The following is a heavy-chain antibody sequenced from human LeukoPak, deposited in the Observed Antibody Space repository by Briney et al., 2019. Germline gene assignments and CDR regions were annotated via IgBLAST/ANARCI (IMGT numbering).Heavy chain of an antibody. D-gene: IGHD2-2*01. Sequence: PSETLSLTCTVSGGSISSSSYYWGWIRQPPGKGLEWIGSIYYSGSTYYNPSLKSRVTISVDTSKNQFSLKLSSVTAADTAVYYCARGRYCSSTSCSFDYWGQGALVTVSS. CDR3: ARGRYCSSTSCSFDY. J-gene: IGHJ4*02. CDR2: IYYSGST. V-gene: IGHV4-39*01. CDR1: GGSISSSSYY.